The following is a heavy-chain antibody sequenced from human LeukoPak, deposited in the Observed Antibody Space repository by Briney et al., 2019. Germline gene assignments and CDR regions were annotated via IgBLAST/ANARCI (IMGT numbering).Heavy chain of an antibody. CDR2: MNPNSGNT. J-gene: IGHJ6*03. D-gene: IGHD3-3*01. CDR1: GYTFISYD. Sequence: ASVKVSCKASGYTFISYDINWVRQATGQGLEWMGWMNPNSGNTGYAQKFQGRVTITRNTSISTAYMELSSLRSEDTAVYYCARGFGFLEWLLNYYYMDVWGKGTTVTVSS. V-gene: IGHV1-8*03. CDR3: ARGFGFLEWLLNYYYMDV.